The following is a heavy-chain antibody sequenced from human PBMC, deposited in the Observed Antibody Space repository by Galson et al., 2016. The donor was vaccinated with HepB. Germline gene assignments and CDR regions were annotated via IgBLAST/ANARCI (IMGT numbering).Heavy chain of an antibody. CDR3: AKAATPVFYYHGMDV. Sequence: SLRLSCAASGFTFSNYWMSWVRQAPGKGLEWVSAIDSSGHSTYYTDSVTGRFTISRDNSKNTLYLQMNSLRYEDTAVYYCAKAATPVFYYHGMDVWGQGTTVTVSS. V-gene: IGHV3-23*01. CDR1: GFTFSNYW. CDR2: IDSSGHST. J-gene: IGHJ6*02.